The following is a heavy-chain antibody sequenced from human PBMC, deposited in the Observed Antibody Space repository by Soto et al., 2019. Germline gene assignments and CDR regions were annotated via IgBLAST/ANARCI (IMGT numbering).Heavy chain of an antibody. J-gene: IGHJ5*02. CDR3: ARDGEYSRSDDTCFAP. CDR2: TYYRSKWYN. Sequence: PRTCASCGGSECRYSWASNWNRKSPSRGLEWLGRTYYRSKWYNDYAVSVKSRITINPDTSKNQFSLQLNSVTPEDTAVYYCARDGEYSRSDDTCFAPWGQRTLVPVYS. V-gene: IGHV6-1*01. D-gene: IGHD6-6*01. CDR1: GGSECRYSWA.